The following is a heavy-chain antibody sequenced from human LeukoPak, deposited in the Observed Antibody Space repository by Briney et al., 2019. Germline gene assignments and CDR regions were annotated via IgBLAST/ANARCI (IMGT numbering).Heavy chain of an antibody. Sequence: ASVKVSCKASGYTFTGYYMHWVRQAPGQGLEWMGWINPNSGGTNYAQKFQGRVNMTRDTSISTAYMELSRLRSDDTAVYYCVQVGSSCCEVSFDYWGQGTLVTVSS. D-gene: IGHD2-2*01. V-gene: IGHV1-2*02. CDR1: GYTFTGYY. CDR3: VQVGSSCCEVSFDY. J-gene: IGHJ4*02. CDR2: INPNSGGT.